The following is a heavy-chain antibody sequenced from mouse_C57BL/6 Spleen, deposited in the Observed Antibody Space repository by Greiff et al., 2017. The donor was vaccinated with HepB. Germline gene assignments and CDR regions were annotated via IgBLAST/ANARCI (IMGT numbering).Heavy chain of an antibody. V-gene: IGHV1-61*01. Sequence: QVQLQQPGAELVRPGSSVKLSCKASGYTFTSYWMDWVKQRPGQGLEWIGNIYPSDSETHYNQKFKDKATLTVDKSSSTAYMQLSSLTSEDSAVYYCARGGDSNYEAWFAYWGQGTLVTVSA. CDR2: IYPSDSET. D-gene: IGHD2-5*01. CDR1: GYTFTSYW. CDR3: ARGGDSNYEAWFAY. J-gene: IGHJ3*01.